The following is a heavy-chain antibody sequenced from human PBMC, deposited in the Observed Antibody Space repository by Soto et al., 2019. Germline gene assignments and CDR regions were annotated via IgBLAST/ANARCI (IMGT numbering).Heavy chain of an antibody. CDR2: IRNKDNSYVT. D-gene: IGHD3-22*01. CDR1: GFTFSDHY. V-gene: IGHV3-72*01. J-gene: IGHJ1*01. CDR3: AKCGYDSSGRLLRYFQH. Sequence: GGSLRLSCAASGFTFSDHYMDWVRQTPGKGLEWVGRIRNKDNSYVTEYAASVKGRFTISRDDSWNSLYLQMNSLKTEDTAVYYCAKCGYDSSGRLLRYFQHWGQGTLVTVSS.